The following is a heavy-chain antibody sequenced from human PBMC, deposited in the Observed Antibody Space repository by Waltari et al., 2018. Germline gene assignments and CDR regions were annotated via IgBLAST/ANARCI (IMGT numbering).Heavy chain of an antibody. CDR1: GFTFSSYA. CDR3: AKEGGYCSGGSCHTLAYYYYGMDV. J-gene: IGHJ6*02. Sequence: EVQLLESGGGLVQPGGSLRLSCAASGFTFSSYAMSWVRQAPGKGLEWVSAISGSGGTTHYADSVKGRFTISRDNSKNTRYLKMNSLRAEDTAVYYCAKEGGYCSGGSCHTLAYYYYGMDVWGQGTTVTVSS. D-gene: IGHD2-15*01. CDR2: ISGSGGTT. V-gene: IGHV3-23*01.